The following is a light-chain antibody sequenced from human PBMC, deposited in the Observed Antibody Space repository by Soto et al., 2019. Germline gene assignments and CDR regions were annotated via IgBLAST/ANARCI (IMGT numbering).Light chain of an antibody. Sequence: EIVLTQSPATLSLSPGERATLSCRASQSVSSYLAWKQQKPGQAPRLLIYDASNRATGIPARFSGSGSGTDFTLTIISLEPEDSAVYYCQQRSNWPPITFGQGTRLEIK. CDR1: QSVSSY. V-gene: IGKV3-11*01. CDR3: QQRSNWPPIT. J-gene: IGKJ5*01. CDR2: DAS.